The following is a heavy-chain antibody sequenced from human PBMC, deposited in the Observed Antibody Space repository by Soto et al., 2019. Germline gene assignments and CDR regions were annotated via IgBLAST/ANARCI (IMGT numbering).Heavy chain of an antibody. Sequence: EVQLVESGGGLVQPGGSLRLSCAASGFTVSSNYMSWVRQAPGKGLEWVSVIYSGGSTYYADSVKGRFTITRDNSKNTLYLQMNSLRDEDTAVYYCAREAQDYNGMDVWGQGTTVTVSS. V-gene: IGHV3-66*01. D-gene: IGHD2-15*01. CDR2: IYSGGST. J-gene: IGHJ6*02. CDR3: AREAQDYNGMDV. CDR1: GFTVSSNY.